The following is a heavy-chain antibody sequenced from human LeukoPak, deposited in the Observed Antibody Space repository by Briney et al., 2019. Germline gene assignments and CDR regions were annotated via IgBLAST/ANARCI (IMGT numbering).Heavy chain of an antibody. CDR1: GFTFSGFW. V-gene: IGHV3-33*07. Sequence: GGSLRLSCAVSGFTFSGFWMSWSRQAPGKGLEWVAVIWYDGSNKYYADSVKGRFTISRDNSKNTLYLQMNSLRAEDTAVYYCARTASGSWYAKSAFDIWGQGTMVTVSS. CDR3: ARTASGSWYAKSAFDI. D-gene: IGHD6-13*01. J-gene: IGHJ3*02. CDR2: IWYDGSNK.